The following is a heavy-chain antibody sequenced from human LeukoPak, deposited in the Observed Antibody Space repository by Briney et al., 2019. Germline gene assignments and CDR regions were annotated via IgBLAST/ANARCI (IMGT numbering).Heavy chain of an antibody. CDR2: INHSGST. CDR1: GGSFSGYY. CDR3: ARYYYDSSGYSDAFDI. J-gene: IGHJ3*02. Sequence: SETLSLTCAVYGGSFSGYYWSWIRQPPGKGLEWIGEINHSGSTNYNPSLKSRVTISVDTSKNQFSLKLSSVTDADTAVYYCARYYYDSSGYSDAFDIWGQGTMVTVSS. V-gene: IGHV4-34*01. D-gene: IGHD3-22*01.